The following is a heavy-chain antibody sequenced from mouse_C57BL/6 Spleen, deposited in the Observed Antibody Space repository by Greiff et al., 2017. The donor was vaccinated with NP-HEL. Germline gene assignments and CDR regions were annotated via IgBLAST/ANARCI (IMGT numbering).Heavy chain of an antibody. D-gene: IGHD3-2*02. CDR2: IDPSDSYT. CDR1: GYTFTSYW. Sequence: QVQLQQPGAELVKPGASVKLSCKASGYTFTSYWMQWVKQRPGQGLEWIGEIDPSDSYTNYNQKFKGKATLTVDTSSSTAYMQLSSLTSEDSAVYYCARVPKAQAAWFAYWGQGTLVTVSA. CDR3: ARVPKAQAAWFAY. V-gene: IGHV1-50*01. J-gene: IGHJ3*01.